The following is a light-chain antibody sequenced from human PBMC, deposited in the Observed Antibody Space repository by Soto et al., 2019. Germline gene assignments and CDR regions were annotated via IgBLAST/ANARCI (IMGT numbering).Light chain of an antibody. Sequence: LRQPPGTLSLSTEEIATLSCRAIQSVSTTYLAWYQQKPGQSPRLLIYGTSNRATGIPDRFSGSGSGTDFTLTISCLEPEDFALYSSEDAGWSRWTLAEGAKV. CDR1: QSVSTTY. V-gene: IGKV3-20*01. J-gene: IGKJ1*01. CDR3: EDAGWSRWT. CDR2: GTS.